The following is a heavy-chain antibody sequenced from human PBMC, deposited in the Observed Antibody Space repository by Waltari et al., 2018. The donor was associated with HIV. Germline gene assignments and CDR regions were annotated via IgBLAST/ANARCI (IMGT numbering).Heavy chain of an antibody. CDR2: INPGGVYT. V-gene: IGHV1-46*01. CDR1: GYTFTSYY. CDR3: ARDPLSRYSGSFWDY. D-gene: IGHD1-26*01. Sequence: QVQLVQSGAEVKRPGASVTVSCKASGYTFTSYYIHWVRQAPGQGLEWLGIINPGGVYTTYAQKFQGRVTMTRDTSTSTVYMGLDSLRSEDTAVYYCARDPLSRYSGSFWDYWGQGTLVTVFS. J-gene: IGHJ4*02.